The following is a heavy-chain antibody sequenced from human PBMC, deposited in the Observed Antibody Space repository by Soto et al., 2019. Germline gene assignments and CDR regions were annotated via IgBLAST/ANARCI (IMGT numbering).Heavy chain of an antibody. V-gene: IGHV1-2*04. J-gene: IGHJ6*02. D-gene: IGHD6-19*01. CDR2: INPKNGDT. CDR3: ARVTVSGTMSIYGLDV. Sequence: AASVKVSCKASGYGFTGHYLHWVRQAPGQGLEWVGAINPKNGDTHYAQKFQDWVTLTRDTSISTAYMELNRLKFDDTAVYHCARVTVSGTMSIYGLDVWGQGTTVTVSS. CDR1: GYGFTGHY.